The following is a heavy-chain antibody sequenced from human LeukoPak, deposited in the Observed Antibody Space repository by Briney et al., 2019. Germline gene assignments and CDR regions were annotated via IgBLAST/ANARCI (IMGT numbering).Heavy chain of an antibody. CDR3: ARSSGYMSY. V-gene: IGHV4-38-2*01. D-gene: IGHD3-22*01. Sequence: SETLSFTCSVSHYSSSSNYYWGWIRQPPGKGLEWIGSIYHSGSTYYNPSLKSRVTISVDTSKNQFSLKLTSVTAADTAVYYCARSSGYMSYWGQGTLVTVSS. CDR1: HYSSSSNYY. CDR2: IYHSGST. J-gene: IGHJ4*02.